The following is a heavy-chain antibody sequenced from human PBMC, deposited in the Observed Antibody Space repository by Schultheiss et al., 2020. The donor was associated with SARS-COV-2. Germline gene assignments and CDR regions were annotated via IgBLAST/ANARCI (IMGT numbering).Heavy chain of an antibody. D-gene: IGHD3-22*01. V-gene: IGHV3-74*01. J-gene: IGHJ3*02. CDR1: GFTFSSYW. Sequence: GGSLRLSCAASGFTFSSYWMHWVRQAPGKGLVWVSRINSDGSSTSYADSVKGRFTISRDNAKNTLYLQMNSLRAEDTAVYYCARVRPPSSGYPLDAFDIWGQGTMVTVSS. CDR2: INSDGSST. CDR3: ARVRPPSSGYPLDAFDI.